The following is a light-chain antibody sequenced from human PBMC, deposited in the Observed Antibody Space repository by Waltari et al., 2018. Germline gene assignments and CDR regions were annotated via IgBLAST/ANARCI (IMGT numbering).Light chain of an antibody. CDR1: GSDVRNYNL. Sequence: QSALTQPASVSGSPGQSITISCTGTGSDVRNYNLVSWYQQYPGKAPKVMIYDDNRRPSGVSDRFSGSKSGNTASLTISGVQAEDEADYYCCSYAGSYTWVFGGGTKLTVL. V-gene: IGLV2-23*01. J-gene: IGLJ3*02. CDR3: CSYAGSYTWV. CDR2: DDN.